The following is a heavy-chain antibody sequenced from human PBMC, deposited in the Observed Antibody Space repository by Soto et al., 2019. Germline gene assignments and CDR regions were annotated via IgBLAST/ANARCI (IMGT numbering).Heavy chain of an antibody. D-gene: IGHD3-10*01. CDR3: ARDLHYGSGEDYYGMDV. CDR1: VFTFSSYS. V-gene: IGHV3-21*01. J-gene: IGHJ6*02. CDR2: ISSSSSYI. Sequence: GXSLRLSCAASVFTFSSYSMNWVRQAPGKGLEWVSSISSSSSYIYYADSVKGRFTISRDNAKNSLYLQMNSLRAEDTAVYYCARDLHYGSGEDYYGMDVWGQGTTVTVSS.